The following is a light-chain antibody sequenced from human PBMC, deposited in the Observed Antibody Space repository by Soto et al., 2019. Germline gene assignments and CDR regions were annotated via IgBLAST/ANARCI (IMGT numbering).Light chain of an antibody. Sequence: IQLTQSPSSLSASVGDRVTITCRASQGISTYLAWYQQNPGSAPKLLIYAASTLQSGVPSRFSGSGSGTDFTPTINNLQPEDFATYYYQQRNVHPRSFGGGTKVEIK. CDR3: QQRNVHPRS. CDR1: QGISTY. CDR2: AAS. V-gene: IGKV1-9*01. J-gene: IGKJ4*01.